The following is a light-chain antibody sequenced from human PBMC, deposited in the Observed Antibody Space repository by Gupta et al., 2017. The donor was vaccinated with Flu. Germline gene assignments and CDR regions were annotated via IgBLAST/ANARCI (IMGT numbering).Light chain of an antibody. CDR1: SSNIGSNY. J-gene: IGLJ2*01. CDR2: RSN. V-gene: IGLV1-47*01. CDR3: GARDDSLSVI. Sequence: QTVTISCSGSSSNIGSNYVYWYQQFPRTAPKLLIYRSNQRPSGVPDRFSASKSGTSASLAISGRRAEDEADYYCGARDDSLSVIFGGGTKVTVL.